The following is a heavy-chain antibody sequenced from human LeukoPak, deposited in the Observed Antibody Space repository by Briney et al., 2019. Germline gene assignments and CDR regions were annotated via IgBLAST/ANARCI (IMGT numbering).Heavy chain of an antibody. J-gene: IGHJ4*02. V-gene: IGHV1-2*02. CDR1: GYTFTCYY. CDR2: INPNSGGT. CDR3: AREGVDWNHSVYYFDY. D-gene: IGHD1-1*01. Sequence: ASVKVSCKASGYTFTCYYMHWVRQAPGQGLEWMGWINPNSGGTNYAQKFQGRVTMTRDTSISTAYMELSRLRSDDTAVYYCAREGVDWNHSVYYFDYWGQGALVTVSS.